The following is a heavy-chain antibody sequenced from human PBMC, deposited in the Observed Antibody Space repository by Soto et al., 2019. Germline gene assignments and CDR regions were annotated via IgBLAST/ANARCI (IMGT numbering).Heavy chain of an antibody. CDR2: INPNSGGT. J-gene: IGHJ6*03. CDR3: ARGEDIVVVPAPEPPNYYYMDV. V-gene: IGHV1-2*04. D-gene: IGHD2-2*01. CDR1: GYTFTGYY. Sequence: ASVKVSCKASGYTFTGYYMHWVRQAPGQGLEWMGWINPNSGGTNYAQKLQGWVTMTRDTSISTAYMELSRLRSDDTAVYYCARGEDIVVVPAPEPPNYYYMDVWGKGTTVTVSS.